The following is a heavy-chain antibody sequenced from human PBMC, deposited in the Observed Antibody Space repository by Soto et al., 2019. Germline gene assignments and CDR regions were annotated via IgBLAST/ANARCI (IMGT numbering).Heavy chain of an antibody. D-gene: IGHD1-1*01. J-gene: IGHJ6*02. CDR1: GFSLSTSGMR. V-gene: IGHV2-70*04. CDR3: ARMGTSYYYYALDV. Sequence: VSGPTLVNPTQTLTLTCTFSGFSLSTSGMRVSWIRQSPGKALEWLARIDWDDDKFYSTSLKTRLTVSKDTSKNQVVLTMTNMDPVDTGTYYCARMGTSYYYYALDVWGQGXTVTVYS. CDR2: IDWDDDK.